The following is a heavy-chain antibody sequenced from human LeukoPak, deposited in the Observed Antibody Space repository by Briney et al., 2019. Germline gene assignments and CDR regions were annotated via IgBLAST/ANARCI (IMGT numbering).Heavy chain of an antibody. J-gene: IGHJ4*02. CDR3: ARHPHGVAASGFDY. V-gene: IGHV4-39*01. CDR2: IYYSGST. Sequence: SETLSLTCTVSGGSISSSSYYWGWIRQPPGKGLEWIGSIYYSGSTYYNPSLKSRATISVDTSKNQFSLKLSSVTAADTAVYYCARHPHGVAASGFDYWGQGTLVTVSS. CDR1: GGSISSSSYY. D-gene: IGHD6-13*01.